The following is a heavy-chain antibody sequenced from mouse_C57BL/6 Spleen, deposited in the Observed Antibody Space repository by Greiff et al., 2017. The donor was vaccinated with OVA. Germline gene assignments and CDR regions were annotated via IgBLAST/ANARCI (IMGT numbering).Heavy chain of an antibody. CDR2: ISDGGSYT. V-gene: IGHV5-4*01. J-gene: IGHJ1*03. Sequence: EVQRVESGGGLVKPGGSLKLSCAASGFTFSSYAMSWVRQTPEKRLEWVATISDGGSYTYYPDNVKGRFTISRDNAKNNLYLQMSHLKSEDTAMYYCARERGYGDWYFDVWGTGTTVTVSS. CDR3: ARERGYGDWYFDV. D-gene: IGHD1-1*02. CDR1: GFTFSSYA.